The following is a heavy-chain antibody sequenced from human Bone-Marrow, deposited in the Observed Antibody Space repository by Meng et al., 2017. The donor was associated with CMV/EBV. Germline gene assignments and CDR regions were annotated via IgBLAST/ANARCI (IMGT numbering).Heavy chain of an antibody. V-gene: IGHV1-8*01. CDR3: ARGDQLANFDY. CDR2: MNPNSGNT. J-gene: IGHJ4*02. Sequence: ASVKVSCKASGYIFISYDIKWVRQATGQGLEWKGWMNPNSGNTGYSQRFQGRVIMTRNTSISTAYMELSSLRSEDTAVYYCARGDQLANFDYWGQGTLVTVYS. CDR1: GYIFISYD. D-gene: IGHD2-2*01.